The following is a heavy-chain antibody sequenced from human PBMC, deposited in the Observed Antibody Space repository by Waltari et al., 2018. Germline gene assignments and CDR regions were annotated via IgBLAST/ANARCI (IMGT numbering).Heavy chain of an antibody. V-gene: IGHV2-5*02. Sequence: QIPLKESGPTLVKPTQTLTLTCTFSGFSLSTSGVGVGWIRQPAGKALEWLALIYWDVDKRYSPSLKSRLTITKDTSKNQVVLTMTNMDPVDTATYYCAHSSMIVVPIPGWFAPWGQGTLVTVSS. CDR3: AHSSMIVVPIPGWFAP. D-gene: IGHD3-22*01. CDR2: IYWDVDK. J-gene: IGHJ5*02. CDR1: GFSLSTSGVG.